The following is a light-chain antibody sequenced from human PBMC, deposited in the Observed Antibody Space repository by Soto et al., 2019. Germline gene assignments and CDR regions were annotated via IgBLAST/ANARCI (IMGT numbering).Light chain of an antibody. Sequence: QSALTQPPSVSGSPGQSVTISCTGTSGDIGRYNRVSWFQQPPGTAPQLMIYEVTNRPSGVPDRFSGSKSGNTASLTISGLQTEDETSNSTRFVFGTGTKVTVL. CDR1: SGDIGRYNR. CDR2: EVT. CDR3: RFV. V-gene: IGLV2-18*01. J-gene: IGLJ1*01.